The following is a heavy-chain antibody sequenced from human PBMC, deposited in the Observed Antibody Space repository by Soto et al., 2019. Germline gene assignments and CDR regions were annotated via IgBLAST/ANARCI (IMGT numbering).Heavy chain of an antibody. Sequence: GPEVKKPGASVTVSCKTSGYTPTNYNIGWVRQALGQGLEWMGWISVYNGNRNSAQKLQGRLTMTTDTSTKTAYMELRSLRYDDTAVYFCATALYRRGTYYAFDNWSQGTLVTVSS. CDR2: ISVYNGNR. CDR1: GYTPTNYN. CDR3: ATALYRRGTYYAFDN. D-gene: IGHD1-26*01. J-gene: IGHJ4*02. V-gene: IGHV1-18*01.